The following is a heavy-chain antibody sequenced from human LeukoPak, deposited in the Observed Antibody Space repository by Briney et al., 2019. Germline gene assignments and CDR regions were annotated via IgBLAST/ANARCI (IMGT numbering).Heavy chain of an antibody. Sequence: GGSLRLSCAASGFTFSSYGMHWVRQAPGKGLEWVAVISYDGSNKYYADSVKGRFTISRDNSKNTLYLQMNSLRAEDTAVYYCAKDSRDSSSFRASHLDYWGQGTLVTVSS. CDR3: AKDSRDSSSFRASHLDY. D-gene: IGHD6-13*01. CDR1: GFTFSSYG. V-gene: IGHV3-30*18. CDR2: ISYDGSNK. J-gene: IGHJ4*02.